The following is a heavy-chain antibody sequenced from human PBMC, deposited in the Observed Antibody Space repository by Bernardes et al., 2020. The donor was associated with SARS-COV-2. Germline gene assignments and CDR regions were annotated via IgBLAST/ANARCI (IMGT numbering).Heavy chain of an antibody. V-gene: IGHV3-64*01. CDR2: ISSNGGST. J-gene: IGHJ4*02. CDR1: GFTFSSYA. Sequence: GGSLRLSCAASGFTFSSYAMHWVRQAPGKGLEYVSAISSNGGSTYYANSVKGRFTISRDNSKNTLYLQMGSLRAEDMAVYYCASSGGTDDYWGQGTLVTVSS. D-gene: IGHD1-26*01. CDR3: ASSGGTDDY.